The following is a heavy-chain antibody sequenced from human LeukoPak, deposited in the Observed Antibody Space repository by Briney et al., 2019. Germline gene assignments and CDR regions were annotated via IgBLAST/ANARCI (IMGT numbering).Heavy chain of an antibody. Sequence: LGESLQISCKGSGYSFTTHWVAWVRQMPGKGLEWMGIIYPGDSDTRYSPSFQGQVTISADRSISTAYLQWSSLKASDSAIYYCASGNSIFDYWGQGTLVTVSS. J-gene: IGHJ4*02. D-gene: IGHD2/OR15-2a*01. CDR3: ASGNSIFDY. V-gene: IGHV5-51*01. CDR2: IYPGDSDT. CDR1: GYSFTTHW.